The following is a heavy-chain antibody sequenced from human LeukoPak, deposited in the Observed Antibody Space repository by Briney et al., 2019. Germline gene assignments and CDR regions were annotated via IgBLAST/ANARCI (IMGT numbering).Heavy chain of an antibody. V-gene: IGHV4-39*01. CDR3: ATIAVAGRDFDY. D-gene: IGHD6-19*01. CDR1: GGSISSISYY. J-gene: IGHJ4*02. CDR2: MYHNGST. Sequence: PSEALSLTCTVSGGSISSISYYWGWIRQPPGKGLEWIGSMYHNGSTYYNPSLKSRVTISVDTSKNQFSLKLSSVTAADTAVYYCATIAVAGRDFDYWGQGTLVTVSS.